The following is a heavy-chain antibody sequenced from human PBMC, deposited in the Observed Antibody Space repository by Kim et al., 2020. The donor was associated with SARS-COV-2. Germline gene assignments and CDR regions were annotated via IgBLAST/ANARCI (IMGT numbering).Heavy chain of an antibody. J-gene: IGHJ5*02. Sequence: ASVKVSCKTSGVTFISSAMQWVRQTHGQRLEWMGWIVVGSGNTNYAPKFHERLNITRDMSTSTVYMELSSLKSEDTAVYYCAASRWFGFDPWGQGTRVTVSS. CDR2: IVVGSGNT. D-gene: IGHD3-10*01. CDR1: GVTFISSA. CDR3: AASRWFGFDP. V-gene: IGHV1-58*02.